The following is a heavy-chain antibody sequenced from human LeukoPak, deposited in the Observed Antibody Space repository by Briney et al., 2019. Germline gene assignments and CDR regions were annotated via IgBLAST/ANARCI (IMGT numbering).Heavy chain of an antibody. CDR2: ISSSSSYI. Sequence: GGSLRLSCAASGFTFSSYSMNWVRQAPGKGLEWVSSISSSSSYIYYADSVKGRFTISRDNAKNSLYLQMNSLRAEDTAVYYCARDGPNPLRHDFWSGYYGNAFDIWGQGTMVTVSS. J-gene: IGHJ3*02. D-gene: IGHD3-3*01. V-gene: IGHV3-21*01. CDR1: GFTFSSYS. CDR3: ARDGPNPLRHDFWSGYYGNAFDI.